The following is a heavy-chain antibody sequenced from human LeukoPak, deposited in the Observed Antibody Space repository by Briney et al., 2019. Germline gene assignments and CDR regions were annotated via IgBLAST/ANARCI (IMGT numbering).Heavy chain of an antibody. CDR2: INSDGSST. Sequence: GGSLRLSCAASGFTFSSYWMHWVRQAPGKGLVWVSRINSDGSSTNYADSVKGRFTISRDNAKNTLYLQMNRLRAEDTAVYYCARVRGYNYGYNYWGQGTLVTVSS. D-gene: IGHD5-18*01. CDR1: GFTFSSYW. CDR3: ARVRGYNYGYNY. J-gene: IGHJ4*02. V-gene: IGHV3-74*01.